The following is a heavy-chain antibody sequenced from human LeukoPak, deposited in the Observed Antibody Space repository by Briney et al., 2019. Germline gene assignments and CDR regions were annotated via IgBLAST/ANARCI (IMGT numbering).Heavy chain of an antibody. J-gene: IGHJ4*02. CDR3: ARVPYCSGGSCYSGFDY. Sequence: ASVKVSCKASGYTFTSYYMHWVRQAPGQGLEWMGIINPSGGSTSYAQKFQGRVTVTRDTSTSTVYMELSSLRSEDTAVYYCARVPYCSGGSCYSGFDYWGQGTLVTVSS. V-gene: IGHV1-46*01. D-gene: IGHD2-15*01. CDR2: INPSGGST. CDR1: GYTFTSYY.